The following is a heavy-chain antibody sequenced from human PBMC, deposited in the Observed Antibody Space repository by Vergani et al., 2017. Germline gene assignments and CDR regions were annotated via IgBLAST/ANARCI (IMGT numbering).Heavy chain of an antibody. Sequence: EVQLVQSGAEVKKPGESLKISCKGSGYSFTSYWIGWVRQMPGKGLEWMGIIYPGDSDTRYSPSFQGQVTISADKSISTAYLQWSSLKASDTAMYYCASAQYYDFWSGYPGDAFDIWGQGTMVTVSS. CDR2: IYPGDSDT. D-gene: IGHD3-3*01. CDR1: GYSFTSYW. J-gene: IGHJ3*02. V-gene: IGHV5-51*01. CDR3: ASAQYYDFWSGYPGDAFDI.